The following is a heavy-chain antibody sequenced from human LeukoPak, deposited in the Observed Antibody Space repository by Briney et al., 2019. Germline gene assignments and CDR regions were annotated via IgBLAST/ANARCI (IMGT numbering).Heavy chain of an antibody. CDR3: ARGRYSSSWYGS. V-gene: IGHV4-59*01. J-gene: IGHJ5*01. Sequence: SEALSFTCTVSGGSIGSYYWSWIRQPPGMGLWWIGYIYYSGSTNYNPSLKSRVTISVDTSRNQFSLKLSSVTAADTAVDYCARGRYSSSWYGSRGQGTLVTVSS. CDR2: IYYSGST. D-gene: IGHD6-13*01. CDR1: GGSIGSYY.